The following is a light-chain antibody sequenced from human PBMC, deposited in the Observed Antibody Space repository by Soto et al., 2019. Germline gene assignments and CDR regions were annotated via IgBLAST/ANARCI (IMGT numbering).Light chain of an antibody. CDR3: QQYNSYLIT. Sequence: DIQMTQSPSSLSASVGDRVTITCLASQSISSYLNWYQQKPGKAPKLLIYAASSLQSGVPSRFSGSGSGTEFTLTISSLQTDDFATYYCQQYNSYLITFGQGTRVAIK. CDR1: QSISSY. CDR2: AAS. V-gene: IGKV1-39*01. J-gene: IGKJ5*01.